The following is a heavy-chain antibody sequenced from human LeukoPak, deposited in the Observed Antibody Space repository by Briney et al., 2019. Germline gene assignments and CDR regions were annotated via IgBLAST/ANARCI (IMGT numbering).Heavy chain of an antibody. Sequence: SETLSLTCTVSGGSISSYYWSWIRQPPGKGLEWIGYIYYSGSTNYNPSPKSRVTISVDTSKNQFSLKLSSVTAADTAVYYCARGSGWYGKQTDYWGQGTLVTVSS. CDR1: GGSISSYY. J-gene: IGHJ4*02. CDR2: IYYSGST. D-gene: IGHD6-19*01. V-gene: IGHV4-59*01. CDR3: ARGSGWYGKQTDY.